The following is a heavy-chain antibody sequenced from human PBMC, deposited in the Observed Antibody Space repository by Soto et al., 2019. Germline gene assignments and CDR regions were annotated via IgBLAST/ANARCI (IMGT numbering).Heavy chain of an antibody. CDR1: GFTFNNAW. J-gene: IGHJ4*02. CDR3: TTQLGGSFYDY. Sequence: EVQLVESGGGLVEPGGSLRLSCAASGFTFNNAWMNWVRQAPGKGLEWVGRIKSKTDGGTTDYAAPVKGRFTVSRDDSKNTLYLQMNSLKTEDTAVYYCTTQLGGSFYDYWGQGTLVTVSS. V-gene: IGHV3-15*07. CDR2: IKSKTDGGTT. D-gene: IGHD3-16*01.